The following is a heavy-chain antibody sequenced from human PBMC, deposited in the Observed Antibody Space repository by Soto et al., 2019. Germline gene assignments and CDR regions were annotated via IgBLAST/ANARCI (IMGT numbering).Heavy chain of an antibody. CDR1: GYTFTSYG. Sequence: ASVKVSCKASGYTFTSYGISWVRQAPGQGLEWMGWISAYNGNTNYAQKLQGRVTMTTDTSTSTAYMELRSLRSDDTAVYYCARGPPSVCISTSCYTHPDYWGQGTLVTVSS. V-gene: IGHV1-18*01. CDR2: ISAYNGNT. D-gene: IGHD2-2*02. CDR3: ARGPPSVCISTSCYTHPDY. J-gene: IGHJ4*02.